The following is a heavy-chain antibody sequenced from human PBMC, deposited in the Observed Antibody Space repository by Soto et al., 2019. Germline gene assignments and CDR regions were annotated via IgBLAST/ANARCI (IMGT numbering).Heavy chain of an antibody. D-gene: IGHD6-6*01. V-gene: IGHV4-30-4*01. CDR1: GGSISGCDYY. J-gene: IGHJ4*02. CDR2: IYYSGST. Sequence: PSETLSLGCTVSGGSISGCDYYWSWIRQPPGRGLEWIGYIYYSGSTYYNPSLKSRVTISVDTSQNQFSLKLSSVTAADTAVYYRARSGGIAARPDREVIVEPDYWGQGTLVTVSS. CDR3: ARSGGIAARPDREVIVEPDY.